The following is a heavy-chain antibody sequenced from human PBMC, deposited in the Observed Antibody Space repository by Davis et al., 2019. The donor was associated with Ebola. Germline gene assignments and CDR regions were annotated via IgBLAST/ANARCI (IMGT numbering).Heavy chain of an antibody. V-gene: IGHV1-24*01. CDR1: GYSLSELS. D-gene: IGHD3-3*01. J-gene: IGHJ6*04. CDR2: FDPKQGET. CDR3: AREEITIFGVVTPTGYYYYYYGMDV. Sequence: ASVKVSCKVSGYSLSELSMHWVRQAPGKRLEWMGGFDPKQGETIDAQKFQGRLTVTEDTSADTVYMELSSLRSEDTATYYCAREEITIFGVVTPTGYYYYYYGMDVWGKGTTVTVSS.